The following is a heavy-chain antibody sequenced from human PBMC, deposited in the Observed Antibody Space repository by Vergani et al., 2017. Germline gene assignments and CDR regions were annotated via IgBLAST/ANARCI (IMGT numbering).Heavy chain of an antibody. D-gene: IGHD4-17*01. CDR2: GITILGIA. V-gene: IGHV1-69*10. CDR3: ARVYYGDYVLSYYGMDV. J-gene: IGHJ6*02. CDR1: GYTFTSYG. Sequence: QVQLVQSGAEVKKPGASVKVSCKASGYTFTSYGISWVRQAPGQGLEWMGWGITILGIANYAQKFQGVVTITADKSTSTAYMELSSLRPEDTAVYYCARVYYGDYVLSYYGMDVWGQGTTVTVSS.